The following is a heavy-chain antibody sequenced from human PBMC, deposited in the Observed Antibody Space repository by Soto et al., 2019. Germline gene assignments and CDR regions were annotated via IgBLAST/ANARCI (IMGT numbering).Heavy chain of an antibody. J-gene: IGHJ5*02. CDR1: WYRFTNYW. D-gene: IGHD1-26*01. CDR2: INPSDSYT. Sequence: PGESLKISCKGSWYRFTNYWLSRVRQMPGKGLEGMGRINPSDSYTDYSPSFQGHVTISTDKSISTAYLQWSSLKASDTAMYYCARTSLYSGSPGGENWFDPWGQGTLVTVSS. CDR3: ARTSLYSGSPGGENWFDP. V-gene: IGHV5-10-1*01.